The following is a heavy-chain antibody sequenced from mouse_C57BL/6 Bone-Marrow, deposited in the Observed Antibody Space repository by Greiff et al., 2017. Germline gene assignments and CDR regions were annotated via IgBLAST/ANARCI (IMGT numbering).Heavy chain of an antibody. CDR2: IHPSDSDT. D-gene: IGHD1-1*01. J-gene: IGHJ1*03. CDR3: AMRYYGSSYPDWYFDV. V-gene: IGHV1-74*01. CDR1: GYTFTSYW. Sequence: QVHVKQPGAELVKPGASVKVSCKASGYTFTSYWMHWVKQRPGQGLEWIGRIHPSDSDTNYNQKFKGKATLTVDKSSSTAYMQLSSLTSEDSAVYYCAMRYYGSSYPDWYFDVWGTGTTVTVSS.